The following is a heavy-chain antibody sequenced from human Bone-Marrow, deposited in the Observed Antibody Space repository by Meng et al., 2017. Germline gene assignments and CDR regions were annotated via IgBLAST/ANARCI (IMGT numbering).Heavy chain of an antibody. CDR1: GFTFSSYW. CDR3: ARWVQYCSSTSCYAEGNAFDI. V-gene: IGHV3-74*01. CDR2: INSDGSST. Sequence: GSLKISCAASGFTFSSYWMHWVRQAPGKGLVWVSRINSDGSSTSYADSVKGRFTISRDNAKNTLYLQMNSLRAEDTAVYYCARWVQYCSSTSCYAEGNAFDIWGQGTMVTVSS. J-gene: IGHJ3*02. D-gene: IGHD2-2*01.